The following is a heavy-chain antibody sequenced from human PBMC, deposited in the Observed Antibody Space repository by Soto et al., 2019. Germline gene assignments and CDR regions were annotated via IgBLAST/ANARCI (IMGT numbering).Heavy chain of an antibody. CDR1: GGSISSGGYY. Sequence: PSETLSLTCTVSGGSISSGGYYWSWIRQHPGKGLEWIGYIYYSGSTYYNPSLKSRVTISVDTSKNQFSLKLSSVTAADTAVYYCARACSLYYYYGMDVWGQGTTVTVSS. CDR3: ARACSLYYYYGMDV. J-gene: IGHJ6*02. D-gene: IGHD6-19*01. V-gene: IGHV4-31*03. CDR2: IYYSGST.